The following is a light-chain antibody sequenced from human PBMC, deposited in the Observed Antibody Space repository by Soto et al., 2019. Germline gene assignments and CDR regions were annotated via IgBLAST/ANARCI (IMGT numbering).Light chain of an antibody. CDR3: CSYAGSSTWV. CDR1: SSDVGSYNF. Sequence: QPVLTQPASVSGSPGQSITISCTGTSSDVGSYNFVSWYQQHPGKAPKVMIYEGSKRPSGVSNRFSGSKSGNTASLTISGLQAEDEADYYCCSYAGSSTWVFGTGTKVTVL. J-gene: IGLJ1*01. V-gene: IGLV2-23*01. CDR2: EGS.